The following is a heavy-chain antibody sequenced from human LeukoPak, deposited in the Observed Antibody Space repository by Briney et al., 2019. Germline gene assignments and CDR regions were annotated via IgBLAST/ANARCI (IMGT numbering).Heavy chain of an antibody. CDR1: AFTFSDYS. Sequence: GGSLRLSCAVSAFTFSDYSMNWVRQAPGKGLEWISYISGRSSTIYYADSVRGRFTISRDNAKNSMYLQMNSLRAEDTAVYYCARDRLTSGSYFFDYWGQGTLVTVSS. CDR2: ISGRSSTI. V-gene: IGHV3-48*01. D-gene: IGHD1-26*01. CDR3: ARDRLTSGSYFFDY. J-gene: IGHJ4*02.